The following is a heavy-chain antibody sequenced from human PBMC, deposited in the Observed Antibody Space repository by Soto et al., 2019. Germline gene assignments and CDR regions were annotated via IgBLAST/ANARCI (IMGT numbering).Heavy chain of an antibody. CDR1: GYTFTSYY. CDR3: ARAHQPDTVPDY. J-gene: IGHJ4*02. Sequence: QVQLVQSGAEVKKPGASVKVSCKASGYTFTSYYMHWVRQAPGQGLEWLGIINPSGGSTSYAQKFQGRVTMTRDTSTSTVYMELSSLRSEDTAVYYCARAHQPDTVPDYWGQGTLVTVSS. V-gene: IGHV1-46*01. CDR2: INPSGGST. D-gene: IGHD4-17*01.